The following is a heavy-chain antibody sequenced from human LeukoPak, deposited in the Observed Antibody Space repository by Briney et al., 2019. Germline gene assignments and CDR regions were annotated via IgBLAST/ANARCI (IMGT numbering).Heavy chain of an antibody. CDR1: GFTFSTYW. CDR3: ARVGVAPVAGDY. V-gene: IGHV3-74*01. CDR2: INSDDSII. D-gene: IGHD6-19*01. Sequence: GGSLRLSCAASGFTFSTYWMHWVRQAPGEGLVWVSRINSDDSIINYADSVKGRFTISRDNSKNTLYLQMNSLRAEDTAVYYCARVGVAPVAGDYWGQGTLVTVSS. J-gene: IGHJ4*02.